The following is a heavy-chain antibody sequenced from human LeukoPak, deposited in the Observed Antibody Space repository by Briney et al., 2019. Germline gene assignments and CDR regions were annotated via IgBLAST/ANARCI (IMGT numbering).Heavy chain of an antibody. J-gene: IGHJ4*02. CDR2: IYYSGST. V-gene: IGHV4-61*01. CDR1: GGSFSSGSCF. D-gene: IGHD3-3*01. Sequence: PSETLSLTCTVSGGSFSSGSCFWSWIRQPPGKGLEWIGYIYYSGSTNYNPSLKSRVTISMDTSKNQFSLKLSSVTAADTAVYYCARTNYDFWSAVDYWGQGTLVTVSS. CDR3: ARTNYDFWSAVDY.